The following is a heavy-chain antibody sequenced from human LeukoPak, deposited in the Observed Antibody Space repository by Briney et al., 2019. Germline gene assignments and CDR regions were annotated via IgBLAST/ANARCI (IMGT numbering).Heavy chain of an antibody. J-gene: IGHJ3*02. V-gene: IGHV3-30*18. Sequence: GGSLRLSCAASGFTFSSYGMRWVRQAPGKGLEWVAVISYDGSNKYYADSVKGRFTISRDNSKNTLYLQMNSLRAEDTAVYYCAKGNVVVVAATSDAFDIWGQGTMVTVSS. CDR3: AKGNVVVVAATSDAFDI. CDR2: ISYDGSNK. D-gene: IGHD2-15*01. CDR1: GFTFSSYG.